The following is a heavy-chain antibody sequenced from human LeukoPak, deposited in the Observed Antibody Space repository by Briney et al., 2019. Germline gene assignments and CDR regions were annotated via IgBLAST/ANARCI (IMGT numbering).Heavy chain of an antibody. Sequence: ASVKVSCTASGYTFTSYYMHWVRQAPGQGLEWMGIINPSGGSTSYAQKFQGRATMTRDTSTSTVYMELSSLRSEDTAVYYCARDGSGWLQDDWGQGTLVTVSS. J-gene: IGHJ4*02. D-gene: IGHD5-12*01. CDR2: INPSGGST. CDR1: GYTFTSYY. V-gene: IGHV1-46*01. CDR3: ARDGSGWLQDD.